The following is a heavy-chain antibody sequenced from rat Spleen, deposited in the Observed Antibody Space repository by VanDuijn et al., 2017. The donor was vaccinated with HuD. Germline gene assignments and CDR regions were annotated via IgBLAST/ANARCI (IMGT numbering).Heavy chain of an antibody. CDR2: INSAGNT. V-gene: IGHV3-3*01. CDR1: GYSITSSYR. Sequence: EVQLQESGPGLVKPSQSLSLTCSVTGYSITSSYRWNWIRKFPGNKLEWMGYINSAGNTNYNPSLKSRISITRDTSKNQFFLQVKSLTTEDIATYYCAKTTVAYYYVMDAWGQGASVTVSS. CDR3: AKTTVAYYYVMDA. D-gene: IGHD1-3*01. J-gene: IGHJ4*01.